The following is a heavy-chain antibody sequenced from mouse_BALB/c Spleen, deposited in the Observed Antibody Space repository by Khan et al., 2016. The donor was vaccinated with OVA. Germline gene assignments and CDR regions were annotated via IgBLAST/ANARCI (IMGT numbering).Heavy chain of an antibody. J-gene: IGHJ3*01. CDR3: ARKYGSSAWFDY. Sequence: QIQLVQSGPELKKPGETVKISCKASGYTFTNYGMNWVKLAPGKGLKWMGWKNTHTGEPTYGDDFKGRFAFSLETSASTAYLQINNLKKEDTATYFCARKYGSSAWFDYWGEGTLVTVSA. CDR2: KNTHTGEP. V-gene: IGHV9-3-1*01. CDR1: GYTFTNYG. D-gene: IGHD1-1*01.